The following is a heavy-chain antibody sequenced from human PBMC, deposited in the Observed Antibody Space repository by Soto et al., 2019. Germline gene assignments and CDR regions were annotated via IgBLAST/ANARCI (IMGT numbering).Heavy chain of an antibody. CDR3: ARIGTVSLDF. D-gene: IGHD4-17*01. V-gene: IGHV4-4*02. CDR1: GGAIITGNW. CDR2: IFRSGNT. J-gene: IGHJ4*02. Sequence: SETLSLTCTVSGGAIITGNWWTLVRHSPEKGLEWIGEIFRSGNTYYNPSFKSRVTISVDNSNNQFSLRLNSVTAADTAVYYCARIGTVSLDFWGPGTLVTVSS.